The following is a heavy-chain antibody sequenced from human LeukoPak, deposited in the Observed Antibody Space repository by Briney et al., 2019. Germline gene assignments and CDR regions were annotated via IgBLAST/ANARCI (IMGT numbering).Heavy chain of an antibody. V-gene: IGHV3-43*02. Sequence: AGGSLRLSCAASGFTFHNYAIHWVRQAPGKGLEWVSLTSGDGITTYVADSVKGRFTISRDNSKSSLFLQMNSLRTEDTALYYCARDHVYGGADYWGQGTLVTVSS. CDR2: TSGDGITT. CDR1: GFTFHNYA. J-gene: IGHJ4*02. D-gene: IGHD5/OR15-5a*01. CDR3: ARDHVYGGADY.